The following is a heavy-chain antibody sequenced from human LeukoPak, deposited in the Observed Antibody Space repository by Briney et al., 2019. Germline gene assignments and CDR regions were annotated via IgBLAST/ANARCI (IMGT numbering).Heavy chain of an antibody. CDR2: IRYDGSNK. D-gene: IGHD3-9*01. J-gene: IGHJ3*02. CDR3: AKEGYDILTGYPNDASDI. V-gene: IGHV3-30*02. Sequence: GGSLRLSCAASGFTFSSYGMHWVRQAPGKGLEWVAFIRYDGSNKYYADSVKGRFTISRDNSKNTLYLQMNSLRAEDTAVYYCAKEGYDILTGYPNDASDIWGQGTMVTVSS. CDR1: GFTFSSYG.